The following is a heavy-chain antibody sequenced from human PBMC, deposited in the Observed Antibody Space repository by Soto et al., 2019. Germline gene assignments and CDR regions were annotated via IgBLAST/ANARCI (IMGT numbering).Heavy chain of an antibody. CDR2: ISGSGGST. V-gene: IGHV3-23*01. CDR1: SCSNYA. D-gene: IGHD3-3*01. CDR3: AKDQGLSSYEIDY. J-gene: IGHJ4*02. Sequence: SCSNYAVTWVRQAPGKELEWVSTISGSGGSTYYADSVKGRFTISRDNSKNTLYLQMNILSAEDTAVYYSAKDQGLSSYEIDYWGQGTLVTVSS.